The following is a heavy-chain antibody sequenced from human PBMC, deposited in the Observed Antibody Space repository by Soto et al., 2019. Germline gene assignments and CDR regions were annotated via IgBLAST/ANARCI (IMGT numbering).Heavy chain of an antibody. CDR3: AKGGRQWLVTSDFNY. J-gene: IGHJ4*02. CDR2: VSHDGRNT. CDR1: GFTFSDDA. Sequence: VQLGESGGGVVQPGRSLRLSCAASGFTFSDDAMHWVRQAPGKWLELVAVVSHDGRNTHYADSVKGRFTISRDSSKNTVPLEMTSLRAEDTAVYYSAKGGRQWLVTSDFNYWGQGALVTVSS. D-gene: IGHD6-19*01. V-gene: IGHV3-30*18.